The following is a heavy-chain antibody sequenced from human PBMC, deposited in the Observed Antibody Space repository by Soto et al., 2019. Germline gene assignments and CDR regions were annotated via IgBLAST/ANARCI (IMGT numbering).Heavy chain of an antibody. CDR1: GGSISSSSYY. Sequence: QLQLQESGPGLVKPSETLSLTCTVSGGSISSSSYYWGWIRQPPGKGLEWIGSIYYSGRTYYNPSLKRRVTISVDTSKNQFSLKLSSVTAEDTAVYYCARHEYEVAGRVDYWGQGTLVTVSS. CDR2: IYYSGRT. V-gene: IGHV4-39*01. J-gene: IGHJ4*02. CDR3: ARHEYEVAGRVDY. D-gene: IGHD6-19*01.